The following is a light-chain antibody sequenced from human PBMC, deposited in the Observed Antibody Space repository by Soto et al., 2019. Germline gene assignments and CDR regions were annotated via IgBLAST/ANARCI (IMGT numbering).Light chain of an antibody. CDR1: QDISNY. V-gene: IGKV1-33*01. J-gene: IGKJ4*01. Sequence: DIQMTQSPSSLSASVGDRVTITCQASQDISNYLNWYQQKPGKAPKLLIYDASNMETGVPSRFSGSGSGPDFTFTISSLQPEDIATYYCQQYDNLPFTFGGGTKVDIK. CDR3: QQYDNLPFT. CDR2: DAS.